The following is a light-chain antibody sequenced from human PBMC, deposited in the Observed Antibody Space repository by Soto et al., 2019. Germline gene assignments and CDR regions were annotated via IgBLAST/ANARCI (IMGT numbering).Light chain of an antibody. Sequence: DIEMTQSPSTLSASVGDRLTITCRASQTIRRWLARYQQRPGKAPKVLIYDASTLESGVPARFRGSGSETEFTLTIISLKTEDSATYDCKHYQSDPWTFGKETNVEI. CDR2: DAS. V-gene: IGKV1-5*01. J-gene: IGKJ1*01. CDR1: QTIRRW. CDR3: KHYQSDPWT.